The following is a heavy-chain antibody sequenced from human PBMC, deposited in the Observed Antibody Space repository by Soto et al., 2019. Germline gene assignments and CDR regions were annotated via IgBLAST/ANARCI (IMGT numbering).Heavy chain of an antibody. Sequence: EVQLMESGGGLVQPGGSLRLSYAASGFTFSSYAMSWVRQAPGKGLEWVSVISGSGGSTYDADSVKGRFTISRDNSKNTLYLQMNSLRAEDTAVFYCARRSSGWYFDYWGQGTVVTVSS. D-gene: IGHD6-19*01. CDR3: ARRSSGWYFDY. V-gene: IGHV3-23*01. CDR1: GFTFSSYA. J-gene: IGHJ4*02. CDR2: ISGSGGST.